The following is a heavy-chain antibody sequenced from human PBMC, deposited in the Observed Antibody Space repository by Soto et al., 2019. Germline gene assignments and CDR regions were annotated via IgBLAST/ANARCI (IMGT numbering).Heavy chain of an antibody. J-gene: IGHJ3*02. Sequence: EVQLVESGGGLVQPGGSLRLSCAASGFTFSSYWMHWVRQAPGKGLVWVSRINCDGSSTSYADSVKGRFTISRDNAKNTLYLQMNSLRAEDTAVYYCAPLTGLWAFDIWGQGTMVTVSS. CDR1: GFTFSSYW. V-gene: IGHV3-74*01. CDR2: INCDGSST. CDR3: APLTGLWAFDI. D-gene: IGHD3-9*01.